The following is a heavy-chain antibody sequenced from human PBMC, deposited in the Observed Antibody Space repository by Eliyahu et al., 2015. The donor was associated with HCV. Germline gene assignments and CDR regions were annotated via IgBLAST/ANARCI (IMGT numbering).Heavy chain of an antibody. J-gene: IGHJ4*02. V-gene: IGHV1-3*02. CDR2: GNAGNGNT. Sequence: QVQLVQSGAEVKKPGASVKVSCKASGYRFSSYLMHWVRQAPGQRLEWMGWGNAGNGNTKYSQEXKGRVTFTSDTSASTAYMELTSLRFEDMAVYYCAREQWLGSQGGFDYWGQGTLVTVSS. D-gene: IGHD6-19*01. CDR1: GYRFSSYL. CDR3: AREQWLGSQGGFDY.